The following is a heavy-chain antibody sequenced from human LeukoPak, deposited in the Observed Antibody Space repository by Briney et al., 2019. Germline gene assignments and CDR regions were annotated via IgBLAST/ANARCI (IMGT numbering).Heavy chain of an antibody. CDR1: GGSISSSSYY. D-gene: IGHD2-15*01. CDR3: ARGYCSGGSCYSYYYYNYMDV. Sequence: SETLSLTCTISGGSISSSSYYWGWIRQPPGKGLEWIGSIHYSGSTNYNPSLKSRVTISVDTSKNQFSLKLSSVTAADTAVYYCARGYCSGGSCYSYYYYNYMDVWGKGTTVTVSS. CDR2: IHYSGST. J-gene: IGHJ6*03. V-gene: IGHV4-39*07.